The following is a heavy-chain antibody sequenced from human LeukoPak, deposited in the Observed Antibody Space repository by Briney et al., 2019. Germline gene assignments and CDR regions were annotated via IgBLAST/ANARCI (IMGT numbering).Heavy chain of an antibody. Sequence: GGSLRLSCAASGFTFNTYTMNWVRQAPGKGLEWVSYISGSSGIIDYADSVRGRFTISRDNAKNSLYLQMNSLRAEDTAVYYCAKDYGDYWGQGTLVTVSS. CDR2: ISGSSGII. CDR1: GFTFNTYT. CDR3: AKDYGDY. J-gene: IGHJ4*02. V-gene: IGHV3-48*01. D-gene: IGHD4-17*01.